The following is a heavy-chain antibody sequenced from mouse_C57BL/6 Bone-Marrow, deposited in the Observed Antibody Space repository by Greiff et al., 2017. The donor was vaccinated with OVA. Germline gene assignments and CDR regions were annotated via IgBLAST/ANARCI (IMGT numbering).Heavy chain of an antibody. CDR3: ARDGYYSGFAY. Sequence: QVQLQQPGAELVKPGASVKLSCKASGYTFTSYWMHWVKQRPGQGLEWIGMIHPNSGSTNYNEKFKSKATLTVDKSSSTAYMQLSSLTSEDSAVYYCARDGYYSGFAYWGKGTLVTVSA. CDR2: IHPNSGST. V-gene: IGHV1-64*01. D-gene: IGHD2-3*01. J-gene: IGHJ3*01. CDR1: GYTFTSYW.